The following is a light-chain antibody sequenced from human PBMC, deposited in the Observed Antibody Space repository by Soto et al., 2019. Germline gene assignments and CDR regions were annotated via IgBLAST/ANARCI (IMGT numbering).Light chain of an antibody. Sequence: EIVMTQSPATLSVSPGERATLSCRASQSVSSNLAWYQQKPGQAPRLLIYGASTRATGIPARFSGSGSGTELTLTISRLQSEDFAVYYCQQYKNGWTFGPGTKVDI. CDR1: QSVSSN. V-gene: IGKV3-15*01. J-gene: IGKJ1*01. CDR2: GAS. CDR3: QQYKNGWT.